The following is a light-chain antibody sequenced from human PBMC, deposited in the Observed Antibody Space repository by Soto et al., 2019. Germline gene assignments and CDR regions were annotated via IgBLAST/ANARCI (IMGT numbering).Light chain of an antibody. CDR2: DAS. V-gene: IGKV1-5*01. CDR1: QSISSW. J-gene: IGKJ1*01. Sequence: DIQMTQSPSTLSASVGDRVTITCRASQSISSWLAWYQKKPGKAPKLLIYDASNLQSGVPSRFSGSGSGTEFTLTISSLQPDEFATYYCQQYHTYWAFGQGTKVEIK. CDR3: QQYHTYWA.